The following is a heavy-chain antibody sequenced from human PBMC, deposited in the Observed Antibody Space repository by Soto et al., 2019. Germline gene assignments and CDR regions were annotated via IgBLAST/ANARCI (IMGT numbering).Heavy chain of an antibody. Sequence: PGGSLRLSCAASGFTFSSYWMHWVRQAPGKGLVWVSRIKSDGSNINYADSAKGRFTISRDNAKNTLYLQMNSLRAEDTAIYYCARGGFSGSGSFIQGDYWGQGTLVTVSS. V-gene: IGHV3-74*01. CDR1: GFTFSSYW. CDR3: ARGGFSGSGSFIQGDY. D-gene: IGHD3-10*01. CDR2: IKSDGSNI. J-gene: IGHJ4*02.